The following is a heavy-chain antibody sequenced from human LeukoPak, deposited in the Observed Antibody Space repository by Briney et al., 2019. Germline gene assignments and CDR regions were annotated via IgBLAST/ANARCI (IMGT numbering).Heavy chain of an antibody. Sequence: GGSLSLSCAASGFTFDDYAMHWVRQAPGKGLEWVSGISWNSGSIGYADSVKGRFTISRDNAKNSLYLQMNSLRAEDTALYYCAKGGSGYYDSSGYYPNYGMDVWGQGTTVTVSS. V-gene: IGHV3-9*01. J-gene: IGHJ6*02. D-gene: IGHD3-22*01. CDR3: AKGGSGYYDSSGYYPNYGMDV. CDR1: GFTFDDYA. CDR2: ISWNSGSI.